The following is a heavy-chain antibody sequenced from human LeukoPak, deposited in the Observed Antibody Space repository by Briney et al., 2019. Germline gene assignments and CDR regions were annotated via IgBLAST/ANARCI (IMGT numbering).Heavy chain of an antibody. Sequence: SETLSLTCTVSYGSISSYYWSWIRQPPGKGLEWIGYIYYSGSTNYNPSLKSRVTISVDTSKNQFSLKLSSVTAADTAVYYCARADYYDSSCFDYWGQGTLVTVSS. J-gene: IGHJ4*02. CDR2: IYYSGST. CDR3: ARADYYDSSCFDY. D-gene: IGHD3-22*01. CDR1: YGSISSYY. V-gene: IGHV4-59*01.